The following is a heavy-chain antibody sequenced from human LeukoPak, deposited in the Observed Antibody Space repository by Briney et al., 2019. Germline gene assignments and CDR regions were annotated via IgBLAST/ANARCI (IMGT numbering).Heavy chain of an antibody. J-gene: IGHJ4*02. D-gene: IGHD2-15*01. V-gene: IGHV4-34*01. CDR3: ARSAGYCIGGSCYRAGNFDY. Sequence: SETLSLTCAVYGGSFSGYYWSWIRQPPGKGLEGIGEINHSGSTNYNPSLKSRVTISVDTSKNQFSLKLSSVTAADTAVYYCARSAGYCIGGSCYRAGNFDYWGKGTLVTVSS. CDR2: INHSGST. CDR1: GGSFSGYY.